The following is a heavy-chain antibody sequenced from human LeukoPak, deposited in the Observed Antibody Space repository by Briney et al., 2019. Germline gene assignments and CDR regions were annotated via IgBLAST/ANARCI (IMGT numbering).Heavy chain of an antibody. CDR1: GGTFISYA. Sequence: SVKVSCKASGGTFISYAISWVRQAPGQGLEWMGGIIPIFGTANYAQKFQGRVTITTDKYTSTAYIELRSLRSDDTAVYYCARGFPPRRNYDSSGYYSYYFDYWGQGTLVTVSS. D-gene: IGHD3-22*01. V-gene: IGHV1-69*05. CDR3: ARGFPPRRNYDSSGYYSYYFDY. CDR2: IIPIFGTA. J-gene: IGHJ4*02.